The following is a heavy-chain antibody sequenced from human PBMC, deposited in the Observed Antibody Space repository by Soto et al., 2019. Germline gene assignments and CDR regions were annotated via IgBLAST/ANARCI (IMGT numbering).Heavy chain of an antibody. CDR2: ISAYNGNT. D-gene: IGHD3-10*01. CDR3: ARGVGSGSYYNQYNWFDP. Sequence: ASVKVSCKASCYTFTNYGISLLRHSPGQWLEWMGLISAYNGNTKYAQKFQGRVTMTTDTSTSTAYMELRSLRSDDTAVYYCARGVGSGSYYNQYNWFDPWGQGTLVTVSS. J-gene: IGHJ5*02. CDR1: CYTFTNYG. V-gene: IGHV1-18*01.